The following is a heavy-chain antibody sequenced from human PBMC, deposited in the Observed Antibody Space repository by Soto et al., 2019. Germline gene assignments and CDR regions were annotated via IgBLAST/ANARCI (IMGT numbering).Heavy chain of an antibody. D-gene: IGHD6-13*01. CDR1: GYTFTGYY. V-gene: IGHV1-2*04. CDR2: INPNSGGT. J-gene: IGHJ6*02. Sequence: ASVKVSCKASGYTFTGYYMHWVRQAPGQGLEWMGWINPNSGGTNYAQKFQGWVTMTRDTSISTAYMELSRLRSDVTAVYYCARDMLMWAIAAAGTYYGMDVWGQGTKVTVSS. CDR3: ARDMLMWAIAAAGTYYGMDV.